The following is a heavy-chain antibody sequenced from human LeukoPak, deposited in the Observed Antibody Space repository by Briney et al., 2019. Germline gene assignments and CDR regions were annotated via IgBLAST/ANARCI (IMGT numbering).Heavy chain of an antibody. CDR1: GFTFSDYN. CDR3: ARVLRYCSGGNCYSGGLGYMDV. V-gene: IGHV3-11*01. Sequence: PGGSLRLSCAASGFTFSDYNMRWIRQAPGKGLERVSSISRSGSTKYYADSVKGRFTISRDNAKNSLFLQMNSLRAEDTAVYYCARVLRYCSGGNCYSGGLGYMDVWGKGTTVTIS. CDR2: ISRSGSTK. D-gene: IGHD2-15*01. J-gene: IGHJ6*03.